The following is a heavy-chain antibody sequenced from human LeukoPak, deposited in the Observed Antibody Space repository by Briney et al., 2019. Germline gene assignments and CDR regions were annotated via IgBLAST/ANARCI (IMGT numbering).Heavy chain of an antibody. J-gene: IGHJ4*02. D-gene: IGHD3-10*01. CDR1: GFTFSSYA. CDR3: AKGSSSGRPYFFDY. V-gene: IGHV3-23*01. Sequence: PGGSLRLSCAASGFTFSSYAMGWVRQAPGKGLEWFSAICGNSGSDTYYADAVKGRFTISRDNSKTTLYLEMNSLRAEDTAVYYCAKGSSSGRPYFFDYWGQGSLVAVSS. CDR2: ICGNSGSDT.